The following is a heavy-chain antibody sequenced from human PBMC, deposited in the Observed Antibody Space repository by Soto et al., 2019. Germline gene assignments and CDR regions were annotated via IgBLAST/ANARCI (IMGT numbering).Heavy chain of an antibody. J-gene: IGHJ5*02. D-gene: IGHD1-26*01. V-gene: IGHV3-9*01. CDR3: VRSSGSQPRAGWFDP. Sequence: EVQLVESGGGLAQPGWSRRLSCAASGFNFDDHAMHWVRQTPGKGLEWVSGISWNSVTINYADSIKGRFTISRDNAKRTLYLQMNNLRPADTAMYFCVRSSGSQPRAGWFDPRGQGTLVTVS. CDR2: ISWNSVTI. CDR1: GFNFDDHA.